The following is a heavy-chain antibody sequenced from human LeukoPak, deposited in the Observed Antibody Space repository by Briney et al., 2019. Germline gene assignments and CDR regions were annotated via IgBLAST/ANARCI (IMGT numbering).Heavy chain of an antibody. J-gene: IGHJ4*02. D-gene: IGHD3-22*01. Sequence: GGSLRLSCAASGFTVSSNYMSWVRQAPGKGLEWVSVIYSGGSTYYADSVKGRFTISRDNSKNTLYVQMNSLRAEDTAGYYCARDYYDSSGAGSLWGQGTLVTVSS. CDR1: GFTVSSNY. V-gene: IGHV3-66*02. CDR3: ARDYYDSSGAGSL. CDR2: IYSGGST.